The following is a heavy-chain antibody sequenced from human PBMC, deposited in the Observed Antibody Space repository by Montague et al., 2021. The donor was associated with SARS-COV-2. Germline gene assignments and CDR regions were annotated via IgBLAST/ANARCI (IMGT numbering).Heavy chain of an antibody. CDR1: GGSISSSSYY. D-gene: IGHD6-13*01. CDR3: ARVGRQQLVRLSGMDV. V-gene: IGHV4-39*07. J-gene: IGHJ6*02. CDR2: IYYSGST. Sequence: SETLSLTCTVSGGSISSSSYYWGWIRQPPGKGLEWMGSIYYSGSTYNNPSLKSRVTISVKPSKNKFSLKLSSVTTADTAVYYCARVGRQQLVRLSGMDVWGQGTTVTVSS.